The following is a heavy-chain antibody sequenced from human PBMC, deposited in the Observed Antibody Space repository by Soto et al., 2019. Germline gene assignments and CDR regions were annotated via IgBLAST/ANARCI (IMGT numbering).Heavy chain of an antibody. CDR1: GFTFSSYG. CDR3: AKDSGITIFGVVTRETYGMDV. J-gene: IGHJ6*02. CDR2: ISYDGSNK. Sequence: GGSLRLSCAASGFTFSSYGMHWVRQAPGKGLEWVAVISYDGSNKYYADSVKGRFTISRDNSKNTLYLQMNSRRAEDTAVYYCAKDSGITIFGVVTRETYGMDVWGQGTTVTVSS. V-gene: IGHV3-30*18. D-gene: IGHD3-3*01.